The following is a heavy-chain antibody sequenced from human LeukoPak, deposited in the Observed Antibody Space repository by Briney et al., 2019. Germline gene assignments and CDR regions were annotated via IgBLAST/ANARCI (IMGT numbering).Heavy chain of an antibody. J-gene: IGHJ5*02. D-gene: IGHD3-3*01. CDR2: IIPILGIA. CDR1: GGTFSSYT. V-gene: IGHV1-69*02. CDR3: ARSITIFGVAQSFGP. Sequence: GASVKVSCKASGGTFSSYTISSLRQTPGQGLEWMGRIIPILGIANYAQKFQGRVTITADKSTSTAYMELSSLRSEDTAVYHCARSITIFGVAQSFGPWGQGTLITVSS.